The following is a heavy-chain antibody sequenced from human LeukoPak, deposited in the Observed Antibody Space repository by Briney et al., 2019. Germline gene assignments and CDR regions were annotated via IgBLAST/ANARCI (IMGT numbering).Heavy chain of an antibody. CDR2: ISSSGSTI. Sequence: GGSLRLSCAASGFTFSSYEMNWVRQAPGKGLKWVSHISSSGSTIYYAGSVKGRFTIPRDNAKNSVYLQMNSLRAEDTAVYYCARGSLHSAYGFDYWGQGTLVTVS. V-gene: IGHV3-48*03. D-gene: IGHD1-26*01. CDR1: GFTFSSYE. CDR3: ARGSLHSAYGFDY. J-gene: IGHJ4*02.